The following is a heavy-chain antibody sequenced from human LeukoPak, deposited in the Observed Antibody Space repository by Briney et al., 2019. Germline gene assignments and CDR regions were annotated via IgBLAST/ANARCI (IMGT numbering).Heavy chain of an antibody. CDR1: GGTFSSYA. CDR2: IIPILGIA. D-gene: IGHD3-22*01. CDR3: ATPEYYYYSSGYKFDY. Sequence: ASVKVSCKASGGTFSSYAISWVRQAPGQGLEWMGRIIPILGIANYAQKFQGRVTITADKSTSTAYMELSSLRSEDTAVYYCATPEYYYYSSGYKFDYWGQGTLVTVSS. J-gene: IGHJ4*02. V-gene: IGHV1-69*04.